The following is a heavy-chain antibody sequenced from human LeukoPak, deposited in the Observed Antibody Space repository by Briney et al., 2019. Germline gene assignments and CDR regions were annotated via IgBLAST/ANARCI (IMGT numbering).Heavy chain of an antibody. D-gene: IGHD3-10*01. Sequence: GGSLRLSCAASGFTFSSYGMHWVRQAPGKGLEWVAFIRYDGSNKYYADSVKGRFTISRDNSKNTLYLQMNSLRPEDTAVYYCARVYLWFGEFSRYSDWFDPWGQGTLVTVSS. CDR2: IRYDGSNK. CDR3: ARVYLWFGEFSRYSDWFDP. CDR1: GFTFSSYG. V-gene: IGHV3-30*02. J-gene: IGHJ5*02.